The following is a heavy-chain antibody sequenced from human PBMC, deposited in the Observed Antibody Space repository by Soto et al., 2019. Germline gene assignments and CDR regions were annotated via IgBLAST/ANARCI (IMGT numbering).Heavy chain of an antibody. CDR3: ARDVGSWYDNFDY. CDR1: GFTFSRYG. D-gene: IGHD6-13*01. CDR2: IWYDGSNK. Sequence: QVQLVESGGGVVQPGRSLRLSCGASGFTFSRYGMHWVRKVPGKGLGWVAVIWYDGSNKDYAESVKGRFTISRDNSKNMLYLLMNSLRAEDTAVYYCARDVGSWYDNFDYGGQGTLVTVSS. V-gene: IGHV3-33*01. J-gene: IGHJ4*02.